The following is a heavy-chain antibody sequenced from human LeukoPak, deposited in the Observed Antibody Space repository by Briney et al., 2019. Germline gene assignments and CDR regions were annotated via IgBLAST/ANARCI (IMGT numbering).Heavy chain of an antibody. J-gene: IGHJ5*02. Sequence: PGGSLRLSCAASGFTFSNYAMSWVRQAPGKGLEWVSTISGSGGSTYNADSVKGRFTISRDNSKNTVYLQMNSLRPEDTALYYCAREAAASGRGWFDHWGQGTLVTLSS. CDR3: AREAAASGRGWFDH. CDR1: GFTFSNYA. CDR2: ISGSGGST. D-gene: IGHD6-13*01. V-gene: IGHV3-23*01.